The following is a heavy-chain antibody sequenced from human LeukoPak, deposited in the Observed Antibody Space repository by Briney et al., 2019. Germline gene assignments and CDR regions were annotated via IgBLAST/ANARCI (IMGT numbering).Heavy chain of an antibody. CDR2: IKDNGAGGTT. D-gene: IGHD2-21*02. Sequence: GGSLRLSCGGSGFTFSDAWMSWVRQAPGKGLEWVGRIKDNGAGGTTAYAAPVQGRFTISRDDSKTTMYMGMKSLKTEDTAVYYCATTRRGDGIGYWGQGTLVTVSS. J-gene: IGHJ4*02. CDR1: GFTFSDAW. CDR3: ATTRRGDGIGY. V-gene: IGHV3-15*01.